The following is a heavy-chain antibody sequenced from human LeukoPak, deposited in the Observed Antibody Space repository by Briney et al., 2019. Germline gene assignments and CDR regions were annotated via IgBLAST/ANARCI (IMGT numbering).Heavy chain of an antibody. D-gene: IGHD3-10*01. V-gene: IGHV1-2*04. CDR3: ARERRPLGVRGVIRWLDP. CDR2: INPNSGGT. Sequence: VPSVKVSCKASGYTFTGYYIHWVRQAPGHGLESMGWINPNSGGTNYAQKFPGWVTMTRDTSISTAYMELGRRRSDGASVYYCARERRPLGVRGVIRWLDPWGQGNLVTVSS. CDR1: GYTFTGYY. J-gene: IGHJ5*02.